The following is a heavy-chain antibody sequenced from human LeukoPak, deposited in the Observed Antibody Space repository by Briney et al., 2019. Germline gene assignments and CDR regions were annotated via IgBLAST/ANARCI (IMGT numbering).Heavy chain of an antibody. D-gene: IGHD3-10*01. Sequence: PGGSLRLSCAASGFTFSSYAMHWVRQAPGKGLEWVTFIRYDGSNKYYADSVKGRFTISRDNSKNTLYLQMNSLRAEDTAVYYCARGSPRLYASGSFDYWGQGTLVTVSS. CDR1: GFTFSSYA. CDR3: ARGSPRLYASGSFDY. J-gene: IGHJ4*02. CDR2: IRYDGSNK. V-gene: IGHV3-30*02.